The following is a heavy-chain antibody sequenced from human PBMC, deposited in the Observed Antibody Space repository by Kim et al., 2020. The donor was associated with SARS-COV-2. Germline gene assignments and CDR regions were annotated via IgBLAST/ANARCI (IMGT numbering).Heavy chain of an antibody. V-gene: IGHV1-8*01. CDR2: MNPNSGNT. Sequence: ASVKVSCKASGYTFTSYDINWVRQATGQGLEWMGWMNPNSGNTGYAQKFQGRVTMTRNTSISTAYMELSSLRSEDTAVYYCAGNDFWSGYGGYGMDVWGQGTTVTVSS. CDR1: GYTFTSYD. D-gene: IGHD3-3*01. J-gene: IGHJ6*02. CDR3: AGNDFWSGYGGYGMDV.